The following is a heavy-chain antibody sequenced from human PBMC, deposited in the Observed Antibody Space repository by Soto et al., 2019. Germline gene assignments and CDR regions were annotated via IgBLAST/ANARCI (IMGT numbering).Heavy chain of an antibody. Sequence: QVQLQESGPGLVKPSETLSLTCTVSGGSISSYYWSWIRQPPGKGLEWIGYIYYSGSTNYNPSLKSRFTIXXDXSXXEFALKLSSVTSADTAVYYCASRVPYRGGDCYFDCWGQGTLVTVSS. D-gene: IGHD2-21*02. CDR3: ASRVPYRGGDCYFDC. J-gene: IGHJ4*02. CDR2: IYYSGST. V-gene: IGHV4-59*08. CDR1: GGSISSYY.